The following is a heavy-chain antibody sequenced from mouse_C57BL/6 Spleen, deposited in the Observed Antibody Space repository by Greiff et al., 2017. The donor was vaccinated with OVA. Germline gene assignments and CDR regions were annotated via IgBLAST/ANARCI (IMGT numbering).Heavy chain of an antibody. CDR2: IYPGDGDT. CDR1: GYAFSSYW. CDR3: ARGYYSNYDFDY. V-gene: IGHV1-80*01. Sequence: VKLVESGAELVKPGASVKISCKASGYAFSSYWMNWVKQRPGKGLEWIGQIYPGDGDTNYNGKFKGKATLTADKSSSTAYMQLSSLTSEDSAVYFCARGYYSNYDFDYWGQGTTLTVSS. J-gene: IGHJ2*01. D-gene: IGHD2-5*01.